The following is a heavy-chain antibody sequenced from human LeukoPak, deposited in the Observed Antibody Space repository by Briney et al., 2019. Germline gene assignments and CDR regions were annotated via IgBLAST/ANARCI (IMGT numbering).Heavy chain of an antibody. V-gene: IGHV3-30*18. J-gene: IGHJ4*02. CDR1: GFTFSSYG. Sequence: GGSLRLSCAASGFTFSSYGMHWVRQAPGKGLEWVAVISYDGSNKYYADSVKGRFTISRDNSKNTLYLQMNSLRAEDTAVYYCAKLPEYLVVPAAMPVVCWGQGTLVTVSS. CDR2: ISYDGSNK. D-gene: IGHD2-2*01. CDR3: AKLPEYLVVPAAMPVVC.